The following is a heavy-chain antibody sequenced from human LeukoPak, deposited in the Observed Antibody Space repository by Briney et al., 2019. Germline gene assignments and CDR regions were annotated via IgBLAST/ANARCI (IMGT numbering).Heavy chain of an antibody. CDR1: GFIFSRYW. J-gene: IGHJ4*02. V-gene: IGHV3-7*01. CDR3: ARAAPANCVPISCSLFDY. CDR2: IVQDGSEK. Sequence: GGSLRLSCAASGFIFSRYWMSWVRQAPGQGLEWVANIVQDGSEKYYVDSVKGRFTISRDNANYSLYLQMNNLRVEDTAVYYCARAAPANCVPISCSLFDYWGQRALVTVSS. D-gene: IGHD2-21*01.